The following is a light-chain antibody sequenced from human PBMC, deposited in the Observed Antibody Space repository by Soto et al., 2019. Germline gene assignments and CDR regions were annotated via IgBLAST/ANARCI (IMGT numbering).Light chain of an antibody. CDR3: SSYTSSSPLYV. V-gene: IGLV2-14*01. CDR1: SSDVGGYNY. Sequence: QSALTQPASVSGSPGQSITISCTGTSSDVGGYNYVSWYQQHPGKAPKLMIYEVSNRPSGVSSRFSGSKSGNTAALTISGLQAEDEADYYCSSYTSSSPLYVFGTGTKLTVL. J-gene: IGLJ1*01. CDR2: EVS.